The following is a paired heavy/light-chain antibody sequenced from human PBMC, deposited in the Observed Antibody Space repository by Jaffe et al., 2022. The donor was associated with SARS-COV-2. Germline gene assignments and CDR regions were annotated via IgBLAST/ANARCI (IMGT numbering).Light chain of an antibody. CDR1: SSNIGNNY. Sequence: QSVLTQPPSVSAAPGQKVTISCSGSSSNIGNNYVSWYQQLPGTAPKLLIYENNKRPSGIPDRFSGSKSGTSATLGITGLQTGDEADYYCGTWDSSLSAGGVFGGGTKLTVL. V-gene: IGLV1-51*02. J-gene: IGLJ3*02. CDR3: GTWDSSLSAGGV. CDR2: ENN.
Heavy chain of an antibody. D-gene: IGHD6-13*01. CDR2: ISYDGSNK. CDR1: GFTFSSYG. V-gene: IGHV3-30*18. CDR3: AKDGQYSGSWFPSRTIYYYYGMDV. Sequence: QVQLVESGGGVVQPGRSLRLSCAASGFTFSSYGMHWVRQAPGKGLEWVAVISYDGSNKYYADSVKGRFTISRDNSKNTLYLQMNSLRAEDTAVYYCAKDGQYSGSWFPSRTIYYYYGMDVWGQGTTVTVSS. J-gene: IGHJ6*02.